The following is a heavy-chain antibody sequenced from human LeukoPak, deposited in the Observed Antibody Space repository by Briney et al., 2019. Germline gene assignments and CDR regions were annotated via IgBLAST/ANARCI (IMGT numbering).Heavy chain of an antibody. CDR2: ISYDGRKK. V-gene: IGHV3-30*04. J-gene: IGHJ6*02. D-gene: IGHD6-19*01. CDR3: AKDKSSSGWYGMDV. Sequence: GGSLRLSCEASEFIFSSYTMHWVRQAPGKGLEWVAFISYDGRKKDYADSVKGQFTISRDNSKNTLFLEMNSLRADDTAIYYCAKDKSSSGWYGMDVWGQGTTVTVSS. CDR1: EFIFSSYT.